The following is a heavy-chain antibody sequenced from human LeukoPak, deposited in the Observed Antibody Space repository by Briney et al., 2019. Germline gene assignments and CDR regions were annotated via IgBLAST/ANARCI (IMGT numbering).Heavy chain of an antibody. D-gene: IGHD4-11*01. Sequence: ASVKVSCNASGYPFTTHYMHSVRQAPGQGLEWRGIVNPTNTGTTHAKRFTGRVTMAAGPSTSTVYMVLGSLRSEDTDVYYCAREGVLQAFDVWGHGTMVTVSS. CDR1: GYPFTTHY. J-gene: IGHJ3*01. CDR3: AREGVLQAFDV. CDR2: VNPTNTGT. V-gene: IGHV1-46*01.